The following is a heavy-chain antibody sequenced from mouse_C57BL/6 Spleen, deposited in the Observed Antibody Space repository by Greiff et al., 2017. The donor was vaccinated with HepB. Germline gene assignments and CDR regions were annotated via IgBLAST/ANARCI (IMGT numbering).Heavy chain of an antibody. CDR1: GYTFTSYW. Sequence: VKLQQPGAELVRPGSSVKLSCKASGYTFTSYWMDWVKQRPGQGLEWIGNIYPSDSETHYNQKFKDKATLTVDKSSSTAYMQLSSLTSEDSAVYYCARGTQGVDYWGQGTTLTVSS. J-gene: IGHJ2*01. V-gene: IGHV1-61*01. CDR2: IYPSDSET. D-gene: IGHD3-1*01. CDR3: ARGTQGVDY.